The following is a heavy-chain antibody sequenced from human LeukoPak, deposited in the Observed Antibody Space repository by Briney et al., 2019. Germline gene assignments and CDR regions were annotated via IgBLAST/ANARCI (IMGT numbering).Heavy chain of an antibody. D-gene: IGHD5-18*01. CDR1: GFTLSSCA. CDR3: AKRVGAWIQLWSPHDAFDI. Sequence: GGSLRLSCAASGFTLSSCAMSWVRQAPGKGLEWVSAISDTGNTYHADSVKGHFTISRDNPKNTLYLHMSSLRAEDTAVYYCAKRVGAWIQLWSPHDAFDIWGQGTLVTVSS. J-gene: IGHJ3*02. CDR2: ISDTGNT. V-gene: IGHV3-23*01.